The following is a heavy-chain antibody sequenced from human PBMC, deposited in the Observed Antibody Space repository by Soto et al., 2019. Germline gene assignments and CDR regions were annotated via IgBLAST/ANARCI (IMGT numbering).Heavy chain of an antibody. CDR3: ARVSFYYDTSGYAVAWFDP. Sequence: QVQLQESGPGQVKPSETLSLTCSVSGDSVSSGLYYWTWIRQPPGKGLEWIGYISHSGTTKYNPSLKSPVTISVDTSKNQFSLKMTLVTAADTATYYCARVSFYYDTSGYAVAWFDPWGQGTLVTVSS. J-gene: IGHJ5*02. CDR2: ISHSGTT. D-gene: IGHD3-22*01. CDR1: GDSVSSGLYY. V-gene: IGHV4-61*01.